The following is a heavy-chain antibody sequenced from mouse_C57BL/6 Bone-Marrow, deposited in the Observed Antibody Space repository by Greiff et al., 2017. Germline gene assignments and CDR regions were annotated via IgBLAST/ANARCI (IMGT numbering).Heavy chain of an antibody. J-gene: IGHJ3*01. V-gene: IGHV1-81*01. D-gene: IGHD1-1*01. Sequence: VKLVESGAELARPGASVKLSCKASGYTFTSYGISWVKQRTGQGLEWIGEIYPRSGNTYYNEKFKGKATLTADKSSSTAYMELRSLTSEDSAVYFCARFIDLFAYWGQGTLVTVSA. CDR2: IYPRSGNT. CDR1: GYTFTSYG. CDR3: ARFIDLFAY.